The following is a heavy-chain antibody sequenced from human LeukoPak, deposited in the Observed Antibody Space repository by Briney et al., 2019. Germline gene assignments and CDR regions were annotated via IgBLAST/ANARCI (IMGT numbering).Heavy chain of an antibody. V-gene: IGHV4-34*01. Sequence: SETLSLTCAVYGGSFSGYYWSWIRQPPGKGLEWIGEINHSGGTNYNPSLKSRVTISVDTSKNQFSLKLSSVTAADTAVYYCARSRQQLVRWANWFDPWGQGTLVTVSS. CDR1: GGSFSGYY. J-gene: IGHJ5*02. D-gene: IGHD6-13*01. CDR3: ARSRQQLVRWANWFDP. CDR2: INHSGGT.